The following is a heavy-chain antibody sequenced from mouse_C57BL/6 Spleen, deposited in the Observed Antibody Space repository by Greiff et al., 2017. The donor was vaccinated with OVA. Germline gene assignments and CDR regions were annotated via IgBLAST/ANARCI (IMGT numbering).Heavy chain of an antibody. Sequence: DVKLVESGAELVKPGASVKLSCTASGFNIKDYYMHWVKQRTEQGLEWIGRIDPEDGETKYAPKFQGKATITADTSSKTAYMQLSSLPSEDTAVNYCSVYYSFDYWGQGTTLTVSS. D-gene: IGHD2-3*01. CDR2: IDPEDGET. CDR1: GFNIKDYY. CDR3: SVYYSFDY. V-gene: IGHV14-2*01. J-gene: IGHJ2*01.